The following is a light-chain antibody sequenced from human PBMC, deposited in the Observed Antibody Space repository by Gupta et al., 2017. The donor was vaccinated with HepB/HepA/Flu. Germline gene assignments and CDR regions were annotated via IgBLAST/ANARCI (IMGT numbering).Light chain of an antibody. CDR1: SRDVGGYNY. CDR3: SSYTSSSTWV. V-gene: IGLV2-14*04. CDR2: DVS. Sequence: SRDVGGYNYVSWYQPHPGKAPKLMIYDVSNRPSGVSNRFSGSKSGNTASLTISVLQAEDEADYYCSSYTSSSTWVFGGGTKLTVL. J-gene: IGLJ3*02.